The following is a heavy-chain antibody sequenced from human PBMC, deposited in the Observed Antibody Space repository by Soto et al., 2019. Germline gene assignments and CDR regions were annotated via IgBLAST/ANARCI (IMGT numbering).Heavy chain of an antibody. J-gene: IGHJ2*01. CDR1: GGSISSSNW. Sequence: SETLSLTCAVSGGSISSSNWWSWVRQPPGKGLEWIGEIYHSGSTNYNPSLKSRVTISVDKSKNQFSLKLSSVTAADTAMYYCARAANWGFIGGWYFDLWGRGTLVTVSS. V-gene: IGHV4-4*02. CDR3: ARAANWGFIGGWYFDL. D-gene: IGHD7-27*01. CDR2: IYHSGST.